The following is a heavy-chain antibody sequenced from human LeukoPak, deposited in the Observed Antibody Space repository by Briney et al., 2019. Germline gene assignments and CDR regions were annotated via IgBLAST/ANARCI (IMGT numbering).Heavy chain of an antibody. CDR1: GYAFTGYY. CDR2: INPNSGGT. D-gene: IGHD4-11*01. J-gene: IGHJ5*02. Sequence: GASVKVSCKASGYAFTGYYMHWMRQAPGQGIEWMGWINPNSGGTNYAQKFQGRVTMTRDTSISTAYMELSRLRSDDTAVYYCARYYSNWFDPWGQGTLVTVSS. V-gene: IGHV1-2*02. CDR3: ARYYSNWFDP.